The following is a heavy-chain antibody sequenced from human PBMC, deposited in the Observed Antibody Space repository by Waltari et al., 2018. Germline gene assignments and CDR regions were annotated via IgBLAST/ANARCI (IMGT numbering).Heavy chain of an antibody. CDR3: ARAGLLWFGELSFSFDY. D-gene: IGHD3-10*01. CDR2: MNPNSGNT. V-gene: IGHV1-8*01. J-gene: IGHJ4*02. CDR1: GYTFTSYD. Sequence: QVQLVQSGAEVKKPGASVKVSCKASGYTFTSYDINWVRQATGQGLEWMGWMNPNSGNTGYAHKFQGRVTMTRNTSISTAYMELSSLRSEDTAVYYCARAGLLWFGELSFSFDYWGQGTLVTVSS.